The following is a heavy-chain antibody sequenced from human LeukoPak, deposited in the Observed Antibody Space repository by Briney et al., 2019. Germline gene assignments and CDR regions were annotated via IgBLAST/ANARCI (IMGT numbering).Heavy chain of an antibody. J-gene: IGHJ4*02. CDR3: AREESSGSYYFDY. D-gene: IGHD3-22*01. CDR2: ISVSVGAI. CDR1: GFNFSSYE. Sequence: QTGRSLRLSCAAPGFNFSSYEMNWVRQAPGKGLEWVSYISVSVGAIYYAGSLKGRFTISRDNAKNSLYLHMHSLRAEDTSVYYCAREESSGSYYFDYWGQGTLVTVSS. V-gene: IGHV3-48*03.